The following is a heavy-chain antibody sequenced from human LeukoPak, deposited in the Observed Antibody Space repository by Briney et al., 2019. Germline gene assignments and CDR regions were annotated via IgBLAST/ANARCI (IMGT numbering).Heavy chain of an antibody. V-gene: IGHV3-30*10. CDR2: ISSDGKNE. Sequence: PGGSLRLSCAASGFTFSTYVVHWVRQAPGKGLEWVALISSDGKNELYSNSVKGRFSIYRDTSENALYLQMNRLRPEDTATYFCARQGGSLNYHFNYLDVWGRGTTVTVSS. J-gene: IGHJ6*03. CDR3: ARQGGSLNYHFNYLDV. D-gene: IGHD4-11*01. CDR1: GFTFSTYV.